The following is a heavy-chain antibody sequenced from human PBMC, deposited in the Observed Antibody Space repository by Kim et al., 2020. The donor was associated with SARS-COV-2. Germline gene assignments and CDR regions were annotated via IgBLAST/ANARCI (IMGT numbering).Heavy chain of an antibody. Sequence: SETLSLTCTVSGGSISSSSYYWGWIRQPPGKGLEWIGSIYYSGSTYYNPSLKSRVTISVDTSKNQFSLKLSSVTAADTAVYYCARLLYGDYGDYYYYYYGMDVWGQGTTVTVSS. J-gene: IGHJ6*02. D-gene: IGHD4-17*01. V-gene: IGHV4-39*01. CDR3: ARLLYGDYGDYYYYYYGMDV. CDR1: GGSISSSSYY. CDR2: IYYSGST.